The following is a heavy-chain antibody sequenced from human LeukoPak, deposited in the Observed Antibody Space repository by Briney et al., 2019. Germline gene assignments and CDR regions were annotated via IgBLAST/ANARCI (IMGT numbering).Heavy chain of an antibody. J-gene: IGHJ6*03. D-gene: IGHD6-19*01. CDR2: MNPNSGNT. CDR3: ARARGRGAVAGWGSSRKYYYMDV. Sequence: GASVKVSCKASGYTFTSYDINWVRQATGQGLEWMGWMNPNSGNTGYAQKFQGRVTITRNTSISTAYMELSSLRSEDTAVYYCARARGRGAVAGWGSSRKYYYMDVWGKGTTVTVSS. CDR1: GYTFTSYD. V-gene: IGHV1-8*03.